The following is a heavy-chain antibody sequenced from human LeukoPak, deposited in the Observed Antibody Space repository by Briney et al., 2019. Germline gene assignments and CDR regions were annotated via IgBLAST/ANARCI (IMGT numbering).Heavy chain of an antibody. Sequence: SETLSLTCTVSGGSISSFYWNWIRQPPGKGLEWVGYVFYSGNTNYNPSLGSRVTISEDTSKNQFSLKLNSLTAADTAVYYCARGLPGRDAFDVWGQGTVVTVSS. CDR2: VFYSGNT. J-gene: IGHJ3*01. D-gene: IGHD3-16*01. CDR3: ARGLPGRDAFDV. CDR1: GGSISSFY. V-gene: IGHV4-59*13.